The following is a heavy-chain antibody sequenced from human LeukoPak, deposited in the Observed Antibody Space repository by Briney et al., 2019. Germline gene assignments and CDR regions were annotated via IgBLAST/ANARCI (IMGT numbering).Heavy chain of an antibody. CDR3: ARRLGGSSEGYEF. D-gene: IGHD1-26*01. J-gene: IGHJ4*02. Sequence: GASVKVSCKAFGYTFTDLTEYYIHWVRQAPGQGLEWMGWINPNNGGTKYAQRFQGRVTMTRDMSMNTAYMELSSLTSDDTAVYYCARRLGGSSEGYEFWAQGPLVTVSS. CDR2: INPNNGGT. V-gene: IGHV1-2*02. CDR1: GYTFTDLTEYY.